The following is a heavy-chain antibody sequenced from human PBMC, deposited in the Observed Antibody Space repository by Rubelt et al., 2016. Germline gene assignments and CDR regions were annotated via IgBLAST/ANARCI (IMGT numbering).Heavy chain of an antibody. Sequence: QLQLQESGPGLVKPSETLSLTCTVSVGSISSSSYYWGWIRQPPGKGLEWIGSIHPSGSPNYNPSFKRRVTMSVDTSKSQFPLKLSAVTAADTAVYYCATAPRGKAYFDFWARGTLVTVSS. CDR3: ATAPRGKAYFDF. V-gene: IGHV4-39*07. D-gene: IGHD3-10*01. CDR2: IHPSGSP. CDR1: VGSISSSSYY. J-gene: IGHJ2*01.